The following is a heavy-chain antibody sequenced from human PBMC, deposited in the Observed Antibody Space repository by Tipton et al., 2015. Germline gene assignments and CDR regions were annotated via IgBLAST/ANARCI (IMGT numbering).Heavy chain of an antibody. D-gene: IGHD3-9*01. J-gene: IGHJ4*02. CDR1: GDVGVVYS. CDR3: ARVPSSVAMTGTDY. CDR2: ISGFDSTT. Sequence: QLVQSGPEVKKPGASVKVSCNISGDVGVVYSTTWVRQAPGQGLEWMGWISGFDSTTDYAQKFQGRVTMTTDSSTNTDYMELTGLTSDDTALYYCARVPSSVAMTGTDYWGQGTQVTVSS. V-gene: IGHV1-18*01.